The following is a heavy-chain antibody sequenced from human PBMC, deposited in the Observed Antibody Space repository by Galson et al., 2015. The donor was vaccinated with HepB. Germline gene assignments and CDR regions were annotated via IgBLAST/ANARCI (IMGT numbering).Heavy chain of an antibody. V-gene: IGHV6-1*01. CDR3: AMGSSSFDY. Sequence: CAISGDSVSSNSAAWNWIRQPPSRGLEWLGRTYYRSKWYNDYAVSVKSRITINPDTSKNQFSLQLNSVTPEDTAVYYCAMGSSSFDYWGQGTLVTVSS. J-gene: IGHJ4*02. CDR2: TYYRSKWYN. CDR1: GDSVSSNSAA. D-gene: IGHD6-13*01.